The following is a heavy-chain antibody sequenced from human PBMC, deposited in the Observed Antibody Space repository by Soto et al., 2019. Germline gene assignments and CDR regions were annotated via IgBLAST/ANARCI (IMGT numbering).Heavy chain of an antibody. CDR3: ARSRYYDTTGYYPFYYYYYGMDA. D-gene: IGHD3-22*01. Sequence: HGESLKISCKGSGYSFSNYWIGWVRQMSGKGLEWMAITFPGNSETRYSPSFQGHVTISVDRSISTAYLQWSSLKASDTALYYCARSRYYDTTGYYPFYYYYYGMDAWGQGTTVTVSS. CDR1: GYSFSNYW. CDR2: TFPGNSET. V-gene: IGHV5-51*01. J-gene: IGHJ6*02.